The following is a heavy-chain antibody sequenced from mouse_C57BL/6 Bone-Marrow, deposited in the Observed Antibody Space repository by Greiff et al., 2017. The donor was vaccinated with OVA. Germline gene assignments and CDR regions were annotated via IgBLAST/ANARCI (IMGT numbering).Heavy chain of an antibody. V-gene: IGHV1-36*01. Sequence: VQLKQSGPVLVKPGPSVKISCKASGFTFTDYYMHWVKQSHGKSLEWIGLVYPYNGGTSYNQKFKGKATLTVDTSSSTAYMELNSLTSEDSAVYYCARERFTTVVATDAMDYWGQGTSVTVSS. D-gene: IGHD1-1*01. CDR2: VYPYNGGT. CDR1: GFTFTDYY. CDR3: ARERFTTVVATDAMDY. J-gene: IGHJ4*01.